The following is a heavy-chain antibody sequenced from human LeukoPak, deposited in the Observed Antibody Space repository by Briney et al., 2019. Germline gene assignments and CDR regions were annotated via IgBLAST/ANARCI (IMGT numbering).Heavy chain of an antibody. D-gene: IGHD4-23*01. V-gene: IGHV1-46*01. CDR1: GYAFITYY. CDR3: AREVRQLGTVGYFDY. Sequence: ASVKVSCKASGYAFITYYIYWVRQAPGQGLECVGIINPSGGGTNYAQKFQDRVTVTTDMSTTTVYMELSSLTSEDTAVYYCAREVRQLGTVGYFDYWGQGTLVTVSS. CDR2: INPSGGGT. J-gene: IGHJ4*02.